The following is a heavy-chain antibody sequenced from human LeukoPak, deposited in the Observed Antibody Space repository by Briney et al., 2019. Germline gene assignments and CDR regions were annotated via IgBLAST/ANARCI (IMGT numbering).Heavy chain of an antibody. J-gene: IGHJ4*02. CDR1: GYSFTSYW. V-gene: IGHV5-51*01. CDR2: ISPADSDS. D-gene: IGHD6-19*01. Sequence: KRGESLKISCKGSGYSFTSYWIGWVRQMPGKGLEWMEIISPADSDSRYSPSFQGQVTISADKSISTAYLQWSSLKASDTAMYYCARQGNSGWNYFDYWGQGTLVTVSS. CDR3: ARQGNSGWNYFDY.